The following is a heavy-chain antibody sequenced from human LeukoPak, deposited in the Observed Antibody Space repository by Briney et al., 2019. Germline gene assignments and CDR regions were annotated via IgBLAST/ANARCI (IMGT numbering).Heavy chain of an antibody. CDR1: GYTFTSYY. V-gene: IGHV1-46*01. D-gene: IGHD3-22*01. CDR3: ARGGYATGGYDY. J-gene: IGHJ4*02. CDR2: INPSGGST. Sequence: ASVKVSWKASGYTFTSYYMHWVRQAPGQGLEWMGIINPSGGSTSYAQKFQGRVTMTRDTSTSTVYMELSSLRSGDTAVYYCARGGYATGGYDYWGQGTLVTVSS.